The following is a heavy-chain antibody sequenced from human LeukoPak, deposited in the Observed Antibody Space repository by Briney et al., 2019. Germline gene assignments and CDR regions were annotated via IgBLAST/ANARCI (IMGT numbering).Heavy chain of an antibody. CDR3: ARQGGGNSGYYYYGMDV. D-gene: IGHD4-23*01. Sequence: PSETLSLTCTVSGGSISSGDYYWSWLRQPPGKGLEWIGSIYSSGGTNYNPSLKSRVTISVDTSKNQFSLKLNSVTAADTAVYYCARQGGGNSGYYYYGMDVWGQGTTVTVSS. CDR1: GGSISSGDYY. J-gene: IGHJ6*02. CDR2: IYSSGGT. V-gene: IGHV4-61*08.